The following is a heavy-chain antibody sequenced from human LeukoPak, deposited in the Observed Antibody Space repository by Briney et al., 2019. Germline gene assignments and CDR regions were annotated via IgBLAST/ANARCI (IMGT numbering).Heavy chain of an antibody. V-gene: IGHV4-34*01. CDR2: INHSGST. D-gene: IGHD5-18*01. CDR1: GGSISSYY. Sequence: SEALSLTCTVSGGSISSYYWSWIRQPPGKGLGWIGEINHSGSTNYIPTLKSRVTLSVDTSKHQCSLKLSSVTAADTAVYYCARRIQLGSPDYWGQGTLVTVSS. CDR3: ARRIQLGSPDY. J-gene: IGHJ4*02.